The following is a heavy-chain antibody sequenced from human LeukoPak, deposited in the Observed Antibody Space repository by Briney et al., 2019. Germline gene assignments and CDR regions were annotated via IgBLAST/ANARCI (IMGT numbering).Heavy chain of an antibody. D-gene: IGHD4-23*01. J-gene: IGHJ4*02. CDR2: VNPSGGGT. Sequence: ASVKVSRKTSGYTFTNYYMHWVRQAPGQGLEWLGLVNPSGGGTTYAQKFQGRVTMTRDMSTSTVYMELSSLRSEDTAVYYCARQGYSGHSQGAADYWGQGTLVTVSS. V-gene: IGHV1-46*01. CDR3: ARQGYSGHSQGAADY. CDR1: GYTFTNYY.